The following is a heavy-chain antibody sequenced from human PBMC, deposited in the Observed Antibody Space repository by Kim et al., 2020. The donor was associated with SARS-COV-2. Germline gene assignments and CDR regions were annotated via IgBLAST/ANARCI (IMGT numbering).Heavy chain of an antibody. CDR2: ISGSDDST. CDR3: AKERSLTGGNSLDYFDY. CDR1: GFTFSSYA. Sequence: GGSLRLSCAASGFTFSSYAMSWVRQAPGKGLEWVSTISGSDDSTYYADSVKGRFTISRDNSKNTLYLQMNSLRAEDVAVYYCAKERSLTGGNSLDYFDYWGQGALVTVSS. D-gene: IGHD1-1*01. V-gene: IGHV3-23*01. J-gene: IGHJ4*02.